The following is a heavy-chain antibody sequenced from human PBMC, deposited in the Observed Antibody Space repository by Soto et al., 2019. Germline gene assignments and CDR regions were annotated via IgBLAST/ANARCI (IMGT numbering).Heavy chain of an antibody. V-gene: IGHV1-2*02. CDR3: AKELQRGMDV. Sequence: QVHLVQSGAEVKQPGASVKVSCKASGYTFSVYHMHWVRQAPGQGLEWMGWVHPNSGGTNYAQSFEGRVTMTRDTSINTAYMEMSTLRSDDTAVYYCAKELQRGMDVWGQGTTVTVSS. J-gene: IGHJ6*02. CDR2: VHPNSGGT. D-gene: IGHD4-4*01. CDR1: GYTFSVYH.